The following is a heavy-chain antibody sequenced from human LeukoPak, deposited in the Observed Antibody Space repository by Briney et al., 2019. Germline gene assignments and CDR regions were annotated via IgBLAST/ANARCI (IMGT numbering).Heavy chain of an antibody. CDR1: GFTFSSYE. V-gene: IGHV3-48*03. CDR2: IRSDGSTI. CDR3: AKNRELRSYFDY. D-gene: IGHD1-26*01. J-gene: IGHJ4*02. Sequence: GGSLRLSCTASGFTFSSYEMNWVRQAPGKGLEWVSYIRSDGSTIFYADSVKGRFTISRDNAKNSLYLQMNSLRAEDTAVYYCAKNRELRSYFDYWGQGTLVTVSS.